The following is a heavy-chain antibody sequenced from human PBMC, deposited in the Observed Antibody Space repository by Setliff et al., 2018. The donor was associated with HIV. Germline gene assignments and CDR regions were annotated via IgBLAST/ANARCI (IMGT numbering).Heavy chain of an antibody. J-gene: IGHJ6*04. CDR3: ARGPPPSGMDV. CDR1: GGSINGSNW. V-gene: IGHV4-4*02. CDR2: IYHTGST. Sequence: SESLSLTCAVSGGSINGSNWWSWVRQPPGKGLEWIGEIYHTGSTNYNPSLKSRVTISVDKSSNQFSLKMTYVAAADTAVYYCARGPPPSGMDVWGKGTSVTVSS.